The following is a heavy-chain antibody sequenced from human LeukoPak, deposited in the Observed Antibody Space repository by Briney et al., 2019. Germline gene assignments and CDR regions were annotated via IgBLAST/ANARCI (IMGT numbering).Heavy chain of an antibody. CDR3: AKGLQLLYQGDAFDI. Sequence: QPGGSLRLSCAASGFTFSSYAMSWVRQAPGKGLEWVAFIRYDGSNKYYADSVKGRFTISRDNSKNTLYLQMNSLRAEDTAVYYCAKGLQLLYQGDAFDIWGQGTMVTVSS. CDR1: GFTFSSYA. CDR2: IRYDGSNK. V-gene: IGHV3-30*02. D-gene: IGHD2-2*02. J-gene: IGHJ3*02.